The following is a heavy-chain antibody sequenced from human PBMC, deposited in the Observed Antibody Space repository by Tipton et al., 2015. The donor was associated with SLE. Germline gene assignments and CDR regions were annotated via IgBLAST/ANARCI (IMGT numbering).Heavy chain of an antibody. V-gene: IGHV4-59*08. J-gene: IGHJ2*01. D-gene: IGHD1-26*01. Sequence: TLSLTCSVSGDYMRGFHWSWIRQPPGKGLEWIGNIHYIGGTNHNSSLKSRVTISLDTSKNQISLRLTSVNDADTAVYYCARVGGSVDWNFDLWGRGALISVSS. CDR3: ARVGGSVDWNFDL. CDR1: GDYMRGFH. CDR2: IHYIGGT.